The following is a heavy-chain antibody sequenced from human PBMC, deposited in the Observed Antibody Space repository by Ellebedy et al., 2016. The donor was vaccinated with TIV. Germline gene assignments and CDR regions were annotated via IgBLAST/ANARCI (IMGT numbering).Heavy chain of an antibody. CDR3: ARDSDIVPSREDWFDP. D-gene: IGHD5-12*01. J-gene: IGHJ5*02. CDR2: INPSGGST. CDR1: GYIFTSYH. V-gene: IGHV1-46*01. Sequence: AASVKVSCKASGYIFTSYHLHWVRQAPGQGPEWMGRINPSGGSTSYAQKFQGRVTMTRETSTSTVYLELTSLRSEDTAVYYCARDSDIVPSREDWFDPWGQGTLVTVSS.